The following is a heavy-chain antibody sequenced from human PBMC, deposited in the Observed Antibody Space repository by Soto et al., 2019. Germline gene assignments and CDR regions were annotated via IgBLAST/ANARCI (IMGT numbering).Heavy chain of an antibody. CDR1: GFTFSNAW. Sequence: GSLRLSCEASGFTFSNAWMNWVRQAPGKGLEWVGRIKTKSDGGTTDYAAPVKGRFSISRDDSKNMLFLQMDSLKTGDTAVYYCTPWSYSNYWGQGILVTVSS. CDR3: TPWSYSNY. D-gene: IGHD3-3*01. V-gene: IGHV3-15*07. CDR2: IKTKSDGGTT. J-gene: IGHJ4*02.